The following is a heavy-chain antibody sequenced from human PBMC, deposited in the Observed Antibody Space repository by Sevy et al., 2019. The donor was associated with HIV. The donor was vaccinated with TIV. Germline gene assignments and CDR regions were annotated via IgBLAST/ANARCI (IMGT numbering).Heavy chain of an antibody. D-gene: IGHD2-15*01. CDR3: ARGRRICYDWFYP. Sequence: ASVKVSCKASGGTFSSYAISWVRQAPGQGLEWMGGIIPIFGTANYAQKFQARATITADESTSTAYMELSSLRSEDTAVYYCARGRRICYDWFYPWGQEPWSPSPQ. CDR1: GGTFSSYA. V-gene: IGHV1-69*13. CDR2: IIPIFGTA. J-gene: IGHJ5*02.